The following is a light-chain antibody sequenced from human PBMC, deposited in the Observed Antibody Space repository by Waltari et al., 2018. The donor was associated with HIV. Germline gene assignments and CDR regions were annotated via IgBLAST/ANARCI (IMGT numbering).Light chain of an antibody. Sequence: QSVLPQPPSASGTPGQRVTISCSGSGSNIGSNAVNWYQQLPETAPKLLIYSNNQRPSGVPDRFSGSKSGTSASLAISGLQSEDDADYYCAAWDDSLNGPMFGGGTKLTVL. CDR1: GSNIGSNA. CDR3: AAWDDSLNGPM. CDR2: SNN. V-gene: IGLV1-44*01. J-gene: IGLJ3*02.